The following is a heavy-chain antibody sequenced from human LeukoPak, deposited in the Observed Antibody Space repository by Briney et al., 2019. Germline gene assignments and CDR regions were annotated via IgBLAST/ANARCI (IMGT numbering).Heavy chain of an antibody. CDR2: INHSGST. V-gene: IGHV4-34*01. J-gene: IGHJ4*02. D-gene: IGHD2-2*01. CDR3: ARIVVPAARRAPDY. Sequence: SETLSLTCAVYGGSFSGYYWSWIRQPPGKGLEWIGEINHSGSTNFNPSLKSRVTISVDTSKNQFSLKLSSVTAADTAVYYCARIVVPAARRAPDYWGQGTLVTVSS. CDR1: GGSFSGYY.